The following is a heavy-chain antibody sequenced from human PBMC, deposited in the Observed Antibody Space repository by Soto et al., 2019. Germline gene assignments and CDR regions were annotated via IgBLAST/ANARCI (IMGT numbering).Heavy chain of an antibody. V-gene: IGHV3-23*01. Sequence: GGSLRLSCAASGFTFSSYAMNWVRQAPGKGLEWVSGISGSGGSAYYADAVKGRFTISRDNSKNTLYLQMNSLRVEDTAVYYCANYLTAVGATPPFDYWGQGALVTVSS. CDR2: ISGSGGSA. CDR1: GFTFSSYA. D-gene: IGHD1-26*01. CDR3: ANYLTAVGATPPFDY. J-gene: IGHJ4*02.